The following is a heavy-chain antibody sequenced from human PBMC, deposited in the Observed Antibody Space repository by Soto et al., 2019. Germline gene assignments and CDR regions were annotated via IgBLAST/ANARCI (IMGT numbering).Heavy chain of an antibody. V-gene: IGHV1-46*01. CDR2: INPSGGST. D-gene: IGHD2-15*01. J-gene: IGHJ3*02. CDR1: GYTFTSYY. Sequence: DSVKVSCKASGYTFTSYYMQWGRQAPGQGLERMGIINPSGGSTSYAQKFQGRVTMTRDTSTSTVYMELSSLRSEATAVYYFARDLIKNDDIIASKLYDIWGQRTMVIVSS. CDR3: ARDLIKNDDIIASKLYDI.